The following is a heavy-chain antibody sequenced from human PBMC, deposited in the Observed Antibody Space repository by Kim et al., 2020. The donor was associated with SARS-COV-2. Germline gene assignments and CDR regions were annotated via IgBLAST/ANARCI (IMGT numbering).Heavy chain of an antibody. Sequence: GGSLRLSCAASGFTFSSYAMSWVRQAPGKGLEWVSAISGSGGSTYYADSVKGRFTISRDNSKNTLYLQMNSLRAEDTAVYYCAIPPNRYSGYDFDYWGQGTLVTVSS. D-gene: IGHD5-12*01. CDR3: AIPPNRYSGYDFDY. CDR2: ISGSGGST. J-gene: IGHJ4*02. CDR1: GFTFSSYA. V-gene: IGHV3-23*01.